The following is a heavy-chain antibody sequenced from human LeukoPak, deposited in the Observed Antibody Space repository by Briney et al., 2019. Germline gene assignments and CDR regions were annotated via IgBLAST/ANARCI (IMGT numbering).Heavy chain of an antibody. Sequence: GGSLRLSCAASGFTFSNAWMSWVRQAPGKGLEWVGRIKSKTDGGTTDYAAPVKGRFTISRDDSKNTLYLQMNSLKTEDTAVYYCTTTWGYYDSSDAFDIWGQGTMVTVSS. J-gene: IGHJ3*02. CDR3: TTTWGYYDSSDAFDI. CDR1: GFTFSNAW. V-gene: IGHV3-15*01. CDR2: IKSKTDGGTT. D-gene: IGHD3-22*01.